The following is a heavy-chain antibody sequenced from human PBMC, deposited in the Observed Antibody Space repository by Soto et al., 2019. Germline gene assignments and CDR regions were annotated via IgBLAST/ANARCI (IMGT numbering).Heavy chain of an antibody. J-gene: IGHJ6*02. CDR2: IIPIFGTA. Sequence: GASVKVSCKASGGTFSSYAISWVRQAPGQGLEWMGGIIPIFGTANYAQKFQGRVTITADESTSTAYMELSSLRSEDTAVYYCAAQHWNYEDYYYYYGMDVWGQGTTVTVSS. V-gene: IGHV1-69*13. CDR1: GGTFSSYA. CDR3: AAQHWNYEDYYYYYGMDV. D-gene: IGHD1-7*01.